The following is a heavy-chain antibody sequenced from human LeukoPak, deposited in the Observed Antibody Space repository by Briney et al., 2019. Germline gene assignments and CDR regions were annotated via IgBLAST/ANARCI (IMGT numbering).Heavy chain of an antibody. J-gene: IGHJ4*02. CDR2: ISRTGAHI. V-gene: IGHV3-11*01. D-gene: IGHD5-12*01. CDR3: ARGSGYSGYVAY. Sequence: GGSLRLSCTASGFTFSDYYMSWIRQAPGKGLEWISYISRTGAHIYYADSVKGRFTISRDTAKNALYLQMNSLRAEDTAVYYCARGSGYSGYVAYWGQGTLVTVSS. CDR1: GFTFSDYY.